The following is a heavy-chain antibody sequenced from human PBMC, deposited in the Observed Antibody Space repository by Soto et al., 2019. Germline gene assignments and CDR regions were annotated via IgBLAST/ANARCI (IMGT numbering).Heavy chain of an antibody. CDR2: IYYSGST. J-gene: IGHJ6*02. V-gene: IGHV4-59*01. CDR1: GGSISSYY. D-gene: IGHD6-6*01. CDR3: ARVKYSSYPAYYYYGMDV. Sequence: TSETLSLTCTVSGGSISSYYWSWIRQPPGKGLEWIGYIYYSGSTNYNPSLKSRVTISVDTSKNQFSLKLSSVTAADTAVYYCARVKYSSYPAYYYYGMDVWGQGTTVTVSS.